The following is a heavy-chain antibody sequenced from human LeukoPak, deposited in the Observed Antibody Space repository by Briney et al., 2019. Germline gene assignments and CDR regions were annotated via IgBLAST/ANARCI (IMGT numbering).Heavy chain of an antibody. CDR1: GFIVSRNY. D-gene: IGHD1-26*01. Sequence: GGSLRLSCAAFGFIVSRNYMNWVRQAPGKGLEWVAVIHSGGSTYYADSVKGRFTISRDNSKNTVDLQMNDLRDEDTAVYYCARSWDARLNFDYWGQGTLVTVSS. CDR3: ARSWDARLNFDY. V-gene: IGHV3-66*02. J-gene: IGHJ4*02. CDR2: IHSGGST.